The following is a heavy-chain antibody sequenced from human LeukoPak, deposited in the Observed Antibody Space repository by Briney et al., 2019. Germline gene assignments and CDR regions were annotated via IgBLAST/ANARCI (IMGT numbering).Heavy chain of an antibody. CDR3: ARAVVVAAPYYYGMDV. J-gene: IGHJ6*02. CDR1: GFTFSSYS. CDR2: ISSSSSYI. V-gene: IGHV3-21*01. Sequence: GGSLRLSCAASGFTFSSYSMNWVRQAPGKGLEWVSSISSSSSYIYYADSVKGRFTISRDNAKNSLYLQMNSLRAEDTAVYYCARAVVVAAPYYYGMDVWGQGTTVPVSS. D-gene: IGHD2-15*01.